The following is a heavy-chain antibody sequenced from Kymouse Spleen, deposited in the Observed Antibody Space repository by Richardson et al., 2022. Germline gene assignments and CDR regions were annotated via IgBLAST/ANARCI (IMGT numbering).Heavy chain of an antibody. CDR2: ISYDGSNK. CDR3: AKDRIAARHYGMDV. CDR1: GFTFSSYG. V-gene: IGHV3-30*18. J-gene: IGHJ6*02. Sequence: QVQLVESGGGVVQPGRSLRLSCAASGFTFSSYGMHWVRQAPGKGLEWVAVISYDGSNKYYADSVKGRFTISRDNSKNTLYLQMNSLRAEDTAVYYCAKDRIAARHYGMDVWGQGTTVTVSS. D-gene: IGHD6-6*01.